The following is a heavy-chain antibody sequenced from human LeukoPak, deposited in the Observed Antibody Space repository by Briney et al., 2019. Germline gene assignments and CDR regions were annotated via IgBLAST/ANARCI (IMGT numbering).Heavy chain of an antibody. V-gene: IGHV3-23*01. CDR1: GFTFSNYD. Sequence: GRSLRLSCAASGFTFSNYDMSWVRQAPGKGLEWVSAISGSGDSTYYPDSVKGRFTISRDNSKNTVFLQIHSLRAEDTAVYYCAKDPSGAWLFEHWGQGTLVTVSS. J-gene: IGHJ4*02. CDR3: AKDPSGAWLFEH. CDR2: ISGSGDST. D-gene: IGHD6-25*01.